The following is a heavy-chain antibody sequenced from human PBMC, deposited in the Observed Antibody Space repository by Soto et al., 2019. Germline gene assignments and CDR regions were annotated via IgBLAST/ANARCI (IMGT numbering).Heavy chain of an antibody. Sequence: QVHLQESGPGLVKPSETLSLICTVSGGSITSYYWSWVRQPVGKGLEWVGRIYSDGTTNYSPSLNSRVTMSLDTSKNQFSLWLSSVTAADTGIYYCSRVDCRNTTCRTRGMDVCGQGTTVSAS. CDR2: IYSDGTT. J-gene: IGHJ6*02. V-gene: IGHV4-4*07. CDR3: SRVDCRNTTCRTRGMDV. CDR1: GGSITSYY. D-gene: IGHD2-2*01.